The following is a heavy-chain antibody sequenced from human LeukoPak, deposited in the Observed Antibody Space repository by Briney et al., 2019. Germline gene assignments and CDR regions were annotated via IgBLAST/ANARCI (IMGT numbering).Heavy chain of an antibody. V-gene: IGHV3-23*01. D-gene: IGHD3-10*01. CDR2: ISGSGGST. CDR3: AKDSAPYYYYGMDV. CDR1: GFTFTTYN. Sequence: GGSLRLSCAASGFTFTTYNMNWVRQAPGKGREWVSAISGSGGSTYYADSVKGRFTISRDNSKNTLYLQMNSLRAEDTAVYYCAKDSAPYYYYGMDVWGQGTTVTVSS. J-gene: IGHJ6*02.